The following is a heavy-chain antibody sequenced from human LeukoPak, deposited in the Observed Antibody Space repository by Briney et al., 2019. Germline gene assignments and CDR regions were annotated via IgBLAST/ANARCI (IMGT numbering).Heavy chain of an antibody. Sequence: SETPSLTCAVSGGSISSGGYSWSWIRQPPGKGLEWIGYIYHSGSTYYNPSLKSRVTISVDRSKNQFSLKLSSVTAADTAVYYCARVRTPEEGLGFDPWGQGPRSPSPQ. CDR1: GGSISSGGYS. V-gene: IGHV4-30-2*01. J-gene: IGHJ5*02. D-gene: IGHD1-14*01. CDR3: ARVRTPEEGLGFDP. CDR2: IYHSGST.